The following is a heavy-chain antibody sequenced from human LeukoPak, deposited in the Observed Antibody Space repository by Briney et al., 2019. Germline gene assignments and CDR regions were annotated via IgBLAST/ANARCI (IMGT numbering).Heavy chain of an antibody. J-gene: IGHJ4*02. CDR2: ISWNSGSI. CDR1: GFTFDDYA. Sequence: GGSLRLSCAASGFTFDDYAMHWVRQAPGKGLEWVSGISWNSGSIGYADSVKGRFTISRDNAKNSLYLQMNSLRAEDTALYYCARDRGMDDVLRLGDYWGQGTLVTVSS. V-gene: IGHV3-9*01. D-gene: IGHD5-12*01. CDR3: ARDRGMDDVLRLGDY.